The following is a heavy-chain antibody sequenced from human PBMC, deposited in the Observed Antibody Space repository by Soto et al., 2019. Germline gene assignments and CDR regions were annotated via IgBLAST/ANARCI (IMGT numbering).Heavy chain of an antibody. CDR2: IRSKANSYAT. Sequence: GGSLRLSCAASGFTFSGSAMHWVRQASGKGLEWVGRIRSKANSYATAYAASVKGRFTISRDDSKNTAYLQMNSLKTEDTALYYCTRHARRDGYNDAFDIWGQGTMVTVSS. J-gene: IGHJ3*02. V-gene: IGHV3-73*01. CDR1: GFTFSGSA. D-gene: IGHD5-12*01. CDR3: TRHARRDGYNDAFDI.